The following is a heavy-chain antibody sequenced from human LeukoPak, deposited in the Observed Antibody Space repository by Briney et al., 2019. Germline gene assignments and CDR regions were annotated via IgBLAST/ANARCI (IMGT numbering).Heavy chain of an antibody. Sequence: GGSLRLSRVASGFTFSNYAMSWVRQAPGKGLEWVSVISGSGDTTYSADSVKGRFTISRDNSKNTLYYQLDSLTAEDTAVYYWAKDRAAATYEYFDNWGQGTQVTVSS. D-gene: IGHD2-15*01. CDR2: ISGSGDTT. J-gene: IGHJ1*01. CDR3: AKDRAAATYEYFDN. V-gene: IGHV3-23*01. CDR1: GFTFSNYA.